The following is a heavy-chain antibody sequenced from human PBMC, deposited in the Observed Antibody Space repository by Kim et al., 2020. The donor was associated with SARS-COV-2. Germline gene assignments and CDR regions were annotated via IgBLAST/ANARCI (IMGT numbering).Heavy chain of an antibody. J-gene: IGHJ4*02. CDR3: AKLNSDSCYSAGGC. D-gene: IGHD2-15*01. CDR2: ISGSGGST. V-gene: IGHV3-23*01. Sequence: GGSLRLSCAASGFSFRSYAMSWVRQAPGKGLEWVSVISGSGGSTYYADSVRGRFTISRDTSKNTLYLQMNSLRAEDTAIYYCAKLNSDSCYSAGGCWGQGTLVTVSS. CDR1: GFSFRSYA.